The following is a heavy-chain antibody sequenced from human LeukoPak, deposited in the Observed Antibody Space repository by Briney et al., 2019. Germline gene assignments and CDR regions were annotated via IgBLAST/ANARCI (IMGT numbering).Heavy chain of an antibody. D-gene: IGHD2-2*01. J-gene: IGHJ4*02. CDR3: ARGYVPPARDY. CDR1: GVSISSYY. V-gene: IGHV4-59*01. CDR2: IYYSGST. Sequence: SETLSLTCTVSGVSISSYYWSWIRQPPGKGLEWIGYIYYSGSTNYNPSLKSRVTISVDTSKNQFSLKLSSVTAADTAVYYCARGYVPPARDYWGQGTLVTVSS.